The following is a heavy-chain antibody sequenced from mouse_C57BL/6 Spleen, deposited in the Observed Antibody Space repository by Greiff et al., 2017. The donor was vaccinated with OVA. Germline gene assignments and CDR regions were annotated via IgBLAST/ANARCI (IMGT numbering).Heavy chain of an antibody. CDR2: IYPGSGST. Sequence: VQLQQPGAELVKPGASVKMSCKASGFTFTSYWITWVKQRPGQGLEWIGVIYPGSGSTNYTEKFKSKATLTIDTSSSTAYMQLSSLTSEDSAVYYCARGGLLRSHYFDYWGKGTTLTVSS. V-gene: IGHV1-55*01. CDR3: ARGGLLRSHYFDY. D-gene: IGHD1-1*01. CDR1: GFTFTSYW. J-gene: IGHJ2*01.